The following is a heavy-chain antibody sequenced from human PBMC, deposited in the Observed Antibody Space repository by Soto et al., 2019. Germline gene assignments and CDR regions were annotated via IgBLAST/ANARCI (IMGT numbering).Heavy chain of an antibody. CDR2: ITPIFGTV. CDR1: GGTFSSFP. J-gene: IGHJ4*02. V-gene: IGHV1-69*01. D-gene: IGHD4-17*01. CDR3: ASRGPVTETIDN. Sequence: QVQLVQSGADAKKPGSSVKVSCKASGGTFSSFPIRWVRQAPGQGLEWMGGITPIFGTVDYSQKFQDRMTITADESTTTVYMELSSMRSEDTAMYYCASRGPVTETIDNWGQGTLVIVSS.